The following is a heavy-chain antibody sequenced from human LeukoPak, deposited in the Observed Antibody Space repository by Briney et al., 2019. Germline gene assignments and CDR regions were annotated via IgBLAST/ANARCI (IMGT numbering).Heavy chain of an antibody. CDR1: GGSISNSSYD. CDR2: VYYSGST. V-gene: IGHV4-39*01. D-gene: IGHD1-26*01. CDR3: ARLKSGVGWFDP. J-gene: IGHJ5*02. Sequence: TETLSLTCTVSGGSISNSSYDWGWIRQPLGKGLEWIGSVYYSGSTYSNPSLKSRVTISIDTSKNQFSLNLSSVTAADTAVYYCARLKSGVGWFDPWGQGTLVTVSS.